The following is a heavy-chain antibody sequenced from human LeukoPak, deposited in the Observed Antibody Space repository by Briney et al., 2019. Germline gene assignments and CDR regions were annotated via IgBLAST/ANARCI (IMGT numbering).Heavy chain of an antibody. CDR1: GYTFSGTGWY. Sequence: ASVKVSCKASGYTFSGTGWYLYWLRQTPGQGLECMGWIHPNNGDTAYAQKFEGRVAMTRDTSISTAYMELRRLRPDDTAVYFCARDGPAQMVDLDYWGQGTLVTVSS. V-gene: IGHV1-2*02. CDR2: IHPNNGDT. J-gene: IGHJ4*02. D-gene: IGHD3-10*01. CDR3: ARDGPAQMVDLDY.